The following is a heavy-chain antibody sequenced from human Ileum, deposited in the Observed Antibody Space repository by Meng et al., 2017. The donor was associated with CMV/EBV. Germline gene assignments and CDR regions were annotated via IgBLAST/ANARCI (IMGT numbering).Heavy chain of an antibody. CDR3: TPQNAY. J-gene: IGHJ4*02. V-gene: IGHV3-15*01. CDR2: IKSKIDGGTS. CDR1: GLTFSNAW. Sequence: VEYGGGLVKPGGSLRLSCVASGLTFSNAWMSWVRQAPGKGLEWVARIKSKIDGGTSDYAAPVKGRFTISRDDSKNTIYLEMNSLKIEDTAVYYCTPQNAYWGQGTLVTVSS. D-gene: IGHD2/OR15-2a*01.